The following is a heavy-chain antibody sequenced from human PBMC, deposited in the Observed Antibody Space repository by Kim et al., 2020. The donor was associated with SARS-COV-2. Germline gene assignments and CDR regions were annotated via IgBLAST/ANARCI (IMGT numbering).Heavy chain of an antibody. Sequence: SQTLSLTCTVSGGSISSGGYYWSWIRQHPGKGLEWIGYIYYSGSTYYNPSLKSRVTISVDTSKNQFSLKLSSVTAADTAVYYCARGKTSHSLFYGDRLNWFDPWGQGTLVTVSS. CDR3: ARGKTSHSLFYGDRLNWFDP. V-gene: IGHV4-31*03. CDR2: IYYSGST. CDR1: GGSISSGGYY. J-gene: IGHJ5*02. D-gene: IGHD4-17*01.